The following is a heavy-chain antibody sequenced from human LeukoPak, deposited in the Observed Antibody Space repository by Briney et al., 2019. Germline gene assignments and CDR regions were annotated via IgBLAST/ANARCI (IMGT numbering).Heavy chain of an antibody. D-gene: IGHD2-15*01. CDR1: GFTFSSYS. Sequence: GGSLRLSCAASGFTFSSYSMNWVRQAPGKGLEWVSSISSSSSYIYYADSVKGRFTISRDNAKNSLYLQMNSLRAEDTAVYYCAREGVVAATLPYYYYYMDVWGKGTTVTVSS. V-gene: IGHV3-21*01. CDR2: ISSSSSYI. CDR3: AREGVVAATLPYYYYYMDV. J-gene: IGHJ6*03.